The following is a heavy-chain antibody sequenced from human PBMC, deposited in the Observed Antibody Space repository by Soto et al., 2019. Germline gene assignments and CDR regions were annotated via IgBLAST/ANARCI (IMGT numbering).Heavy chain of an antibody. D-gene: IGHD2-15*01. CDR3: ARDFATHCSGSTCYPYAY. V-gene: IGHV3-7*03. CDR2: IKHDGSET. J-gene: IGHJ4*02. CDR1: GFTFNTFW. Sequence: PGGSLRLSCAASGFTFNTFWMSWVRQSPGKGLEWVANIKHDGSETYYADSVKGRFTISRDNAKNSLFLQMNTLRTEDTAVYYCARDFATHCSGSTCYPYAYWGQGALVTV.